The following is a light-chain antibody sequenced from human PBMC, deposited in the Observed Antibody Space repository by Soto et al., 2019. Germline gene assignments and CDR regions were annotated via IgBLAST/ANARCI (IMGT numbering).Light chain of an antibody. CDR1: QNIFNY. V-gene: IGKV1-33*01. Sequence: DVQLTQSPSTLPASVGDRVAITCQATQNIFNYLNWFQQRPGKTPQLLISDASHLEPGVPSRFSGQRYGTDFTLIISELQPADFATYFCQQYEDLPLTFGGGTRVEV. CDR3: QQYEDLPLT. J-gene: IGKJ4*01. CDR2: DAS.